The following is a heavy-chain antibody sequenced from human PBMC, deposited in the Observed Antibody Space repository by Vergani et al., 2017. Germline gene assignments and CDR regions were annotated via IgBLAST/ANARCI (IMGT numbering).Heavy chain of an antibody. Sequence: EVQLVESGGGLVEPGGSLRLSCAASGFTFSSYWMSWVRQAPGKGLEWVANIKQDGSEKYYVDSVKGRFTISRDNAKNSLYLQMNSLRAEDTAVYYCARGVVVVPAASIWFDPWGQGTLVTVSS. D-gene: IGHD2-2*01. CDR3: ARGVVVVPAASIWFDP. CDR1: GFTFSSYW. V-gene: IGHV3-7*03. CDR2: IKQDGSEK. J-gene: IGHJ5*02.